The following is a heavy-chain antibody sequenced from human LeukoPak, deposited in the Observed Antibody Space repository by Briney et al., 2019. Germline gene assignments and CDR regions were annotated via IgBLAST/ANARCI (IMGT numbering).Heavy chain of an antibody. CDR3: ARDVMVRNWFDP. CDR2: ISGDGVSP. J-gene: IGHJ5*02. CDR1: GFTFNNYA. V-gene: IGHV3-23*01. D-gene: IGHD3-10*01. Sequence: PGGSLRLSCAASGFTFNNYALAWVRQTPEKGLECVSAISGDGVSPYYVDSVRGRFTISRDNSKNSLYLQMNSLRAEDTAVYYCARDVMVRNWFDPWGQGTMVTVS.